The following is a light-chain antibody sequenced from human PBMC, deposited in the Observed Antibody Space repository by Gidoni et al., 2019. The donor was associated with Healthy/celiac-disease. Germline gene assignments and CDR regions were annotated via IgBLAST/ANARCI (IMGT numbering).Light chain of an antibody. CDR1: QRVSSS. CDR3: QQRSNWPPT. J-gene: IGKJ2*01. V-gene: IGKV3-11*01. Sequence: FVLTQPPATLSLSPGATATFSCSSRQRVSSSVAWYQQQPVRAPRLHICDASNRAADIPARLCGGGSGTNLPLTISSLEPDDFAVDYCQQRSNWPPTFGQVTKLEIK. CDR2: DAS.